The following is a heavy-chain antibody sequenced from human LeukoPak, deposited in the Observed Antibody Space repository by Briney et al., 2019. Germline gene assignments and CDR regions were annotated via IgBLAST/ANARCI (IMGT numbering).Heavy chain of an antibody. CDR1: GFTLTTYW. CDR3: VGPYSSGPPFDY. Sequence: GGSLRLSCAASGFTLTTYWMTWVRQAPGKGPEWVANIKEDGSEKYYVDSVKGRFAISRDNAKNTLYLQMNSLRAEDTAVYYCVGPYSSGPPFDYWGQGTLVTVSS. V-gene: IGHV3-7*01. D-gene: IGHD6-19*01. CDR2: IKEDGSEK. J-gene: IGHJ4*02.